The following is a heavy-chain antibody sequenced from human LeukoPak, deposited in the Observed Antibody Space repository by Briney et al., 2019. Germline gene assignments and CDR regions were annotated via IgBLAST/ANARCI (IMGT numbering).Heavy chain of an antibody. CDR2: INTNNGNP. D-gene: IGHD3-9*01. CDR3: ARSSDWYP. CDR1: RYTFTSNA. V-gene: IGHV7-4-1*02. J-gene: IGHJ5*02. Sequence: ASVKVSCKASRYTFTSNAINWVRQAPGQGLEWMGWINTNNGNPTYAQGFTGRFVFSLDTSVSTAYLQINSLKAEDTAVYYCARSSDWYPWGQGTLVTVSS.